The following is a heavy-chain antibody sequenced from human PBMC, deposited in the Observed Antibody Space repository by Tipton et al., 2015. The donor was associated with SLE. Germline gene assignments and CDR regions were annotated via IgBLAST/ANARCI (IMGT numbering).Heavy chain of an antibody. Sequence: SLRLSCAASGFTFSSYWMHWVRQAPGKGLVWVSRINSDGSSTSYADSVKGRFTISRDNAKNTLYLQMNSLRAEDTAVYYCATRWSYGAFDIWGQGTMVTVSS. V-gene: IGHV3-74*01. CDR2: INSDGSST. CDR1: GFTFSSYW. D-gene: IGHD1-26*01. J-gene: IGHJ3*02. CDR3: ATRWSYGAFDI.